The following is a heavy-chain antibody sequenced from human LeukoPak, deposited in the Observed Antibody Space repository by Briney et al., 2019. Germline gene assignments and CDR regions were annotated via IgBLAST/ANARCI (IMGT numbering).Heavy chain of an antibody. Sequence: PSETLSLTCTVSGGSISSCYWSWIRQPAGKGLEWLGRIYISGSNNYKPSLKSQATMSVETSKNQFSLKLSSVPATATAVYYCARDHSSSLDYWGQGTLVTVSS. CDR2: IYISGSN. J-gene: IGHJ4*02. D-gene: IGHD6-13*01. V-gene: IGHV4-4*07. CDR3: ARDHSSSLDY. CDR1: GGSISSCY.